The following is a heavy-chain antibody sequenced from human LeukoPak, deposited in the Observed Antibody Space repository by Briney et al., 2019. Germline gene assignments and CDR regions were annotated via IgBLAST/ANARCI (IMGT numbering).Heavy chain of an antibody. D-gene: IGHD2-15*01. CDR3: ARDQAVFYYFDY. J-gene: IGHJ4*02. Sequence: PGGSLRLSCAASGFTFSSYSMNWVRQAPGKGLEWIGSIYHSGSTYYNPSLKSRVTISVDTSKNQFSLKLSSVTAADTAVYYCARDQAVFYYFDYWGQGTLVTVSS. V-gene: IGHV4-38-2*02. CDR1: GFTFSSYS. CDR2: IYHSGST.